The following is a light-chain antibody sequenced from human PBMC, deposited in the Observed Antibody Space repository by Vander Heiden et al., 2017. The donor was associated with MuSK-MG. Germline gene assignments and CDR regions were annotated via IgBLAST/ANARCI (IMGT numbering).Light chain of an antibody. V-gene: IGLV3-1*01. J-gene: IGLJ3*02. Sequence: SYEVTQPPSVSVSAGQTASITCSGDKLEDKNVCWYRQKPGQSPVLVIFQDNMRPSGIPERFSGSNSGNTATLTISGTQAMDEADYYCQAWDGSTVVFGGGTKLTVL. CDR3: QAWDGSTVV. CDR1: KLEDKN. CDR2: QDN.